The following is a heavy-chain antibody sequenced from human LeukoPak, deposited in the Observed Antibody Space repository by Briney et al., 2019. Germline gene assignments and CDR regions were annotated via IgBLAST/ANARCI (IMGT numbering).Heavy chain of an antibody. CDR2: IYYSGST. V-gene: IGHV4-59*08. Sequence: PSETLSLTCTVSGGSISSYYWSWIRQPPGKGLEWIGYIYYSGSTNYNPSLKSRVTISVDTSKNQFSRKLSSVTAADTAVYYCARLEAAAGKYYFDYWGQGTLVTVSS. J-gene: IGHJ4*02. CDR3: ARLEAAAGKYYFDY. CDR1: GGSISSYY. D-gene: IGHD6-13*01.